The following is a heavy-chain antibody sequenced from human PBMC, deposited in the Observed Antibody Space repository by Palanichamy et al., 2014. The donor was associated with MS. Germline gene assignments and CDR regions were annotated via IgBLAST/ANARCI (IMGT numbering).Heavy chain of an antibody. D-gene: IGHD6-19*01. V-gene: IGHV4-34*01. CDR1: GGSLTDHF. J-gene: IGHJ2*01. Sequence: QVQLQQWGAGLLKPSETLSLTCAVYGGSLTDHFWSWIRHAPGGSLEWIGEINHRDSSTYSASLNSRLTISVDTSKNQFSLKLRSVTAADTAVYFCARLRSGWFADRWGRGTPVIVSS. CDR3: ARLRSGWFADR. CDR2: INHRDSS.